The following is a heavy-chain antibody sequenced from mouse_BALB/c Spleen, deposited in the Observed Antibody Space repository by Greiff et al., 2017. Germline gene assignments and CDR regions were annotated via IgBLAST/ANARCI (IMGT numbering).Heavy chain of an antibody. CDR3: ARSPYDYDLYYFDY. J-gene: IGHJ2*01. CDR2: ISSGSSTI. V-gene: IGHV5-17*02. CDR1: GFTFSSFG. D-gene: IGHD2-4*01. Sequence: EVHLVESGGGLVQPGGSRKLSCAASGFTFSSFGMHWVRQAPEKGLEWVAYISSGSSTIYYADTVKGRFTISRDNPKNTLFLQMTSLRSEDTAMYYCARSPYDYDLYYFDYWGQGTTLTVSS.